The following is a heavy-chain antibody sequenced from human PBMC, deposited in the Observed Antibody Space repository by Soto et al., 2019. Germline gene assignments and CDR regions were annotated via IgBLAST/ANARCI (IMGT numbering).Heavy chain of an antibody. V-gene: IGHV4-39*01. J-gene: IGHJ4*02. CDR1: GGSVSGSYYY. CDR2: VFHTGFT. Sequence: LSLTCAVSGGSVSGSYYYWAWLRQSPGKGPEWIGSVFHTGFTSYNPSLESRVSVSVDTSKSQFSPKLSAVTASDTAVYYCATSQKGYNWNYFDHWGQGALVTVSS. CDR3: ATSQKGYNWNYFDH. D-gene: IGHD1-1*01.